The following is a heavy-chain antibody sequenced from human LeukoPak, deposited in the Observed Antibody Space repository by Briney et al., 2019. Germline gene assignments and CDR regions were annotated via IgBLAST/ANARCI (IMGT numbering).Heavy chain of an antibody. D-gene: IGHD2-8*01. J-gene: IGHJ6*03. CDR2: ISDSGNT. CDR1: GFTLSSYA. CDR3: AKDRCSNGIGCYYYYMDV. V-gene: IGHV3-23*01. Sequence: SGGSLRLSCAASGFTLSSYAMSWVRQAPGKGLEWVSAISDSGNTYHADSVKGRFSISRDSSKNILYLQMNSLRAEDTAVYYCAKDRCSNGIGCYYYYMDVWGKGTTVTISS.